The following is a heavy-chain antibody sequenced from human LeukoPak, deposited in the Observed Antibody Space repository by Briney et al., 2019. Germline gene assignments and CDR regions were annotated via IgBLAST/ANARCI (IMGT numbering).Heavy chain of an antibody. CDR3: ARVDIVVVVAAFDP. D-gene: IGHD2-15*01. CDR2: INPNSGGT. Sequence: GASVKVSCKASGYTFTGYYMHWVRQAPGQGLEWMGWINPNSGGTNYAQKFQGRVTMTRDTSISTAYMELSRLRSDDTAVYYCARVDIVVVVAAFDPWGQGTLVTVSS. CDR1: GYTFTGYY. V-gene: IGHV1-2*02. J-gene: IGHJ5*02.